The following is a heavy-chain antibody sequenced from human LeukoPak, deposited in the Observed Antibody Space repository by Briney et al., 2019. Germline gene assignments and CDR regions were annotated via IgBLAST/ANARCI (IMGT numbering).Heavy chain of an antibody. Sequence: SETLSLTCTVSGGSISNYHWNWIRQPAGKGLEWIGRISSSGSTKYNPSLKSRVTMSIDTSKNQFSLNLSSVTAADTAVYYCARVPTGGLDYWGQGTLVTVSS. V-gene: IGHV4-4*07. CDR2: ISSSGST. CDR1: GGSISNYH. CDR3: ARVPTGGLDY. D-gene: IGHD3-10*01. J-gene: IGHJ4*02.